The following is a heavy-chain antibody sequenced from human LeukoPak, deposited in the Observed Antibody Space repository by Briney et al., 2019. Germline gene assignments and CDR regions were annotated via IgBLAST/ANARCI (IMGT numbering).Heavy chain of an antibody. CDR3: ARGHSGYDSSPYFDY. CDR1: GFSFSVYE. D-gene: IGHD5-12*01. Sequence: GGSLRLSCAASGFSFSVYEIHWVRQAPGKGLEWISDISSSGTTTYYADSVKGRFTISRDNSKNTLYLQMNSLRAEDTAVYYCARGHSGYDSSPYFDYWGQGTLVTVSS. V-gene: IGHV3-48*03. J-gene: IGHJ4*02. CDR2: ISSSGTTT.